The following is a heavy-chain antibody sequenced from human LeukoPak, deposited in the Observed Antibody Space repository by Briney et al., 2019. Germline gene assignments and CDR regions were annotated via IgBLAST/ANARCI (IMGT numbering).Heavy chain of an antibody. V-gene: IGHV4-34*01. J-gene: IGHJ4*02. Sequence: PGGSLRLSCAASGFTFSSYAMSWVRQAPGKGLEWIGEINHSGSTNYNPSLKSRVTISVDTSKNQFSLKLSSVTAADTAVYYCARGRGMITFGGVIVRPLFDYWGQGTLVTVSS. CDR2: INHSGST. CDR1: GFTFSSYA. CDR3: ARGRGMITFGGVIVRPLFDY. D-gene: IGHD3-16*02.